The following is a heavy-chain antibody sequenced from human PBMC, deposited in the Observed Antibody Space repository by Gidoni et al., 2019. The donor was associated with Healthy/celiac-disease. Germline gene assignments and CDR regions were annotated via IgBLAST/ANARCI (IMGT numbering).Heavy chain of an antibody. V-gene: IGHV4-39*01. CDR2: IYYSGST. CDR3: ARHPLEGWFDP. Sequence: QLQLQESGPGLVQPSETLSLTCTVSGASISSSSYYWGWIRQPPGKGLEWIGSIYYSGSTYYNPSLKSRVTISVDTSKNQFSLKLSSVTAADTAVYYCARHPLEGWFDPWGQGTLVTVSS. D-gene: IGHD1-1*01. CDR1: GASISSSSYY. J-gene: IGHJ5*02.